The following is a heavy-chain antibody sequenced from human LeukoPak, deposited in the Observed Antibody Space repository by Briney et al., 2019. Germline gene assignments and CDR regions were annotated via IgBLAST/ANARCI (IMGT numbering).Heavy chain of an antibody. V-gene: IGHV7-4-1*02. CDR1: GYTFTSYA. CDR2: INTNTGNP. Sequence: ASVKVSCKASGYTFTSYAMNWVRQAPGQGLEWMGWINTNTGNPTYAQGFTGRFVFSLDTSVSTAYLQISSLKAEDTAVYYCARGPLRFPYNWFDPWGQGTLVTVSS. D-gene: IGHD5-12*01. J-gene: IGHJ5*02. CDR3: ARGPLRFPYNWFDP.